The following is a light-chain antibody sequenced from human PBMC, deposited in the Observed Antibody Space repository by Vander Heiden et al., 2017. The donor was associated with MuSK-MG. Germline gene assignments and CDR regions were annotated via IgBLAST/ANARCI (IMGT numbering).Light chain of an antibody. V-gene: IGKV3D-15*01. Sequence: ERVMTQSPATLSVSPGERATLSCRASQSVGSNLAWYQKKPGQAPRLLIYGASTRATGIPDRFSGSGSGTEFTLTINSLQSEDFAVYYCQQYNNWLTFGGGTKVEI. J-gene: IGKJ4*01. CDR2: GAS. CDR3: QQYNNWLT. CDR1: QSVGSN.